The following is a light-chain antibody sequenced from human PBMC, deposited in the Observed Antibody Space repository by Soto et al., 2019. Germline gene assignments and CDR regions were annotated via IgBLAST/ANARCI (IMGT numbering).Light chain of an antibody. Sequence: VMTQSPLSLPVTLGQPASISCRSSQSLVHSDGNTYLNWFHQRPGQSPRRLIYKVSNRDSGVPARFSGSGSDTDFTLKISGVEADDVGVYYCMQGTRWPPYTFGQGTKLEIK. CDR1: QSLVHSDGNTY. CDR2: KVS. CDR3: MQGTRWPPYT. J-gene: IGKJ2*01. V-gene: IGKV2-30*02.